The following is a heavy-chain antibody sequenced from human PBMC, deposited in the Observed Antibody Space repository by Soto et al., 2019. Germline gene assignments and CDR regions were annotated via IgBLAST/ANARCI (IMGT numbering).Heavy chain of an antibody. CDR2: ISGSGGST. Sequence: GGSLRLSCAASGFTFSNSWMHWVRQVSGKGLEWVSAISGSGGSTYYADSVKGRFTISRDNSKNTLYLQMNSLRAEDTAVYYCAKGVGIAAAGTISFDYWGQGTLVTVSS. D-gene: IGHD6-13*01. J-gene: IGHJ4*02. V-gene: IGHV3-23*01. CDR1: GFTFSNSW. CDR3: AKGVGIAAAGTISFDY.